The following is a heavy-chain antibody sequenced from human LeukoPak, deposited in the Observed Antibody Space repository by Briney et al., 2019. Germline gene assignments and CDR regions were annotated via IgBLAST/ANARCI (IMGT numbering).Heavy chain of an antibody. V-gene: IGHV4-61*02. CDR1: GGSISSGSYY. CDR2: IYTSGST. J-gene: IGHJ6*02. D-gene: IGHD3-16*01. CDR3: ARDGADGPLYYYGMDV. Sequence: PSQTLSLTCTASGGSISSGSYYWSWIRQPAGKGLEWIGRIYTSGSTNYNPSLKSRVTISVDTSKNQFSLKLSSVTAADTAVYYCARDGADGPLYYYGMDVWGQGTTVTVSS.